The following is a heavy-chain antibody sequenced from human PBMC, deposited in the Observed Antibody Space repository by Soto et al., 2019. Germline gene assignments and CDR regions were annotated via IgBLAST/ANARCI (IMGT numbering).Heavy chain of an antibody. CDR3: ATGVIWIGYFTVDS. CDR2: FIPVYRTL. D-gene: IGHD3-3*01. V-gene: IGHV1-69*13. J-gene: IGHJ4*02. Sequence: VASVKVSCKASGYTFTGYYVHWVRQTPGQGLEWLGGFIPVYRTLNYAQKFQGRVTITEDESTGTAYMTLSSLASDDTAVYYCATGVIWIGYFTVDSWGQGTRVTVS. CDR1: GYTFTGYY.